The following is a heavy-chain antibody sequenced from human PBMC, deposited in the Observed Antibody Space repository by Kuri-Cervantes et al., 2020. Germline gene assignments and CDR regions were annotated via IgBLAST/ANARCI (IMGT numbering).Heavy chain of an antibody. V-gene: IGHV1-8*02. J-gene: IGHJ4*02. D-gene: IGHD5-24*01. CDR3: AREGEMARDYFDY. Sequence: ASVKVSCKASGGTFSSYDINWVRQATGQGLEWMGWMNPNSGNTGYAQKFQGRVTMTRNTSISTAYMELSSLRSEDTAVYYCAREGEMARDYFDYWGQGTLVTVSS. CDR2: MNPNSGNT. CDR1: GGTFSSYD.